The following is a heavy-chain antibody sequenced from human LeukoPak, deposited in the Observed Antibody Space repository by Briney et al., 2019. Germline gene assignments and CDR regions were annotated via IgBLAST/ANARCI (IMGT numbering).Heavy chain of an antibody. J-gene: IGHJ4*02. D-gene: IGHD2-21*01. V-gene: IGHV3-74*01. CDR2: MNSDGTVT. Sequence: GGSLRLSCAASGFTLSGYWMHWVRQAPGEGLVWVSRMNSDGTVTTYADSVRGRFTISRDNARNTLYLQMSSLRAEDTAVYYCARYVVASACFDSWGQGTPVTVSS. CDR1: GFTLSGYW. CDR3: ARYVVASACFDS.